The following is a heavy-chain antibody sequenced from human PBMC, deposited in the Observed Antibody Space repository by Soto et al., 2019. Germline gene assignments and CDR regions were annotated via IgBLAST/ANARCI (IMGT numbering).Heavy chain of an antibody. D-gene: IGHD6-13*01. V-gene: IGHV4-30-4*01. Sequence: KPSETLSLTCTVSGGSINSGDYFWGWIRQPPGKGLEWIGYIYYSGSTYYNPSLKSRLTISVDTSKNQFSLKLSSVTAADTAVYFCARADSSWPANGYYFNYWGQGTLVTVSS. CDR3: ARADSSWPANGYYFNY. CDR1: GGSINSGDYF. CDR2: IYYSGST. J-gene: IGHJ4*02.